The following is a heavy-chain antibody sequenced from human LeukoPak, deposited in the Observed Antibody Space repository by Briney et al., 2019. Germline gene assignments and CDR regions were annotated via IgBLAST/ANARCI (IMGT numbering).Heavy chain of an antibody. J-gene: IGHJ4*02. V-gene: IGHV1-18*01. D-gene: IGHD3-16*02. CDR1: GYTFTSYG. CDR2: ISAYNRNT. CDR3: ARVRNDYVWGSYRYTYYFDY. Sequence: GASVKVSCKASGYTFTSYGISWVRQAPGQGLEWMGWISAYNRNTNYAQKLQGRVTMTTDTSTSTAYMELRSLRSGDTAVYYCARVRNDYVWGSYRYTYYFDYWGQGTLVTVSS.